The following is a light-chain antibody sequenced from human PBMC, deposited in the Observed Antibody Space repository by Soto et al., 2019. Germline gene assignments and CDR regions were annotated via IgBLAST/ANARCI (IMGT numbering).Light chain of an antibody. CDR1: QSVLYSSNNKND. V-gene: IGKV4-1*01. Sequence: DIVMTQSPDSLAVSLGERATINCKSSQSVLYSSNNKNDLAWYRQKPGQPPKLLIYWASIRESGVPDRISGRGSGTAFTLTISRLQAEDGAVYYCQQYYSTPPYTFGQGTKLEIK. J-gene: IGKJ2*01. CDR2: WAS. CDR3: QQYYSTPPYT.